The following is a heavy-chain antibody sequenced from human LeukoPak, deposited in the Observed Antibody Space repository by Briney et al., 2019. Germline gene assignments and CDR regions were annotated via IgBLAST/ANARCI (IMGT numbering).Heavy chain of an antibody. D-gene: IGHD4-17*01. J-gene: IGHJ4*02. CDR3: ARGRDDYGDPLDY. CDR1: GYTFTSYA. V-gene: IGHV1-3*01. CDR2: INAGNGNT. Sequence: GASVKVSCKASGYTFTSYAMHWVRQAPGQKNEGMGWINAGNGNTKYSQKFQGRVTITRDTSASTAYMELSSLRSEDTAVYYCARGRDDYGDPLDYWGQGTLVTVSS.